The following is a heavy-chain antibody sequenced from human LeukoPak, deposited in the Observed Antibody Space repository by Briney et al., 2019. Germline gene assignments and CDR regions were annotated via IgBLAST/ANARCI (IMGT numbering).Heavy chain of an antibody. CDR1: GGSIRNYY. CDR2: IHYSGST. V-gene: IGHV4-59*08. CDR3: LREGGGY. Sequence: PSDTLSLTCTVPGGSIRNYYWSWMRQPPGKGLEWIGNIHYSGSTEYNPSLKSRVTITVHTSKTQFSLELSSVTAADTAVYYCLREGGGYWGQGTLVTVSS. J-gene: IGHJ4*02. D-gene: IGHD3-10*01.